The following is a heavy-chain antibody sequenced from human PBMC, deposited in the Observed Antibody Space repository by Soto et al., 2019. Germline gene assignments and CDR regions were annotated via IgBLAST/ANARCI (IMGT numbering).Heavy chain of an antibody. CDR2: IYPGDSDT. CDR3: ARRGYSYGSPDYYYYMDV. Sequence: GESLKISCKGSGYSFTSYWIGWVRQMPGKGLEWMGVIYPGDSDTRYSPSFQGQVTISADKSISTAYLQWSSLKASDTAMYYCARRGYSYGSPDYYYYMDVWGKGTTVTVSS. D-gene: IGHD5-18*01. J-gene: IGHJ6*03. CDR1: GYSFTSYW. V-gene: IGHV5-51*01.